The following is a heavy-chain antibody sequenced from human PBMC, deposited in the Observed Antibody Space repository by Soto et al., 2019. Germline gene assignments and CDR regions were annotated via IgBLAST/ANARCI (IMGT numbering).Heavy chain of an antibody. V-gene: IGHV4-59*01. Sequence: QVQLQESGPGLVKPSETLSLTCTVSGGSISSYYWSWIRQPPGKGLEWIGYIYYSGSTNYNPSLKSRVTISVDTSTNQFSLKLSSVTAADTAVYYCAREGYNVQGLLDWGQGTLVTVSS. CDR3: AREGYNVQGLLD. D-gene: IGHD3-3*01. J-gene: IGHJ4*02. CDR1: GGSISSYY. CDR2: IYYSGST.